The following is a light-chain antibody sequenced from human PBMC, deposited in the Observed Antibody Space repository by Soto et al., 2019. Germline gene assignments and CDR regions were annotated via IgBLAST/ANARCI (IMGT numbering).Light chain of an antibody. J-gene: IGKJ1*01. CDR1: QRIGDN. V-gene: IGKV3-15*01. Sequence: EIVMTQSPATLSVSQGETATLSCRASQRIGDNLVWYQQKPGQAPRLLIYGASTRASGVPARFSGFGSGTEFTLPSSSLQSEDLAGYDCHQYRYWPRTFGQGTTVEL. CDR2: GAS. CDR3: HQYRYWPRT.